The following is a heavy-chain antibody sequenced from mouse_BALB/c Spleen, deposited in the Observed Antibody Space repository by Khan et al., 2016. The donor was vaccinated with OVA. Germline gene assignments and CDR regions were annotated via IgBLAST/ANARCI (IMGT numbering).Heavy chain of an antibody. J-gene: IGHJ3*01. CDR2: MIYSGNT. D-gene: IGHD2-14*01. CDR3: ARSTYRYAFAY. CDR1: GDSITSGY. V-gene: IGHV3-8*02. Sequence: EVKREVSGPSLVKPSQTLSLTCSVTGDSITSGYWSWIRKFPGNKLEYMGYMIYSGNTYYNPSLKSRISITRHTSKNQYYLQLNSVTTEDTATYYCARSTYRYAFAYWGQGTLVTVSA.